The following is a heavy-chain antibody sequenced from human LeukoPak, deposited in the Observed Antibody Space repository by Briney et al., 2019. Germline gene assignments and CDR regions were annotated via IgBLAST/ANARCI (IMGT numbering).Heavy chain of an antibody. J-gene: IGHJ5*02. CDR3: ARGRTTVTTIWFDP. Sequence: ASVKVSCKASGYTFTSYDINWVRQATGQGLEWKGWMNPNSGNTGYAQKFQGRVTMTRNTSISTAYMELSSLRSEDTAVYYCARGRTTVTTIWFDPWGQGTLVTVSS. D-gene: IGHD4-17*01. CDR2: MNPNSGNT. CDR1: GYTFTSYD. V-gene: IGHV1-8*01.